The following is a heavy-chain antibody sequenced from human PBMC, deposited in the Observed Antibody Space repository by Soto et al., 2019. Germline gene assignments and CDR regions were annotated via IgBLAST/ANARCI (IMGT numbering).Heavy chain of an antibody. CDR3: ARPLYCSGGSRVYDV. J-gene: IGHJ6*04. CDR1: GGSTSSYY. V-gene: IGHV4-59*08. D-gene: IGHD2-15*01. Sequence: PSETLSLTCTVSGGSTSSYYWSWIRQPPGKGLEWIGYIYYSGSTNYNPSLKSRVTISVDTSKNQFSLKLSSVTAADTAVYYCARPLYCSGGSRVYDVWGKGTTVTVSS. CDR2: IYYSGST.